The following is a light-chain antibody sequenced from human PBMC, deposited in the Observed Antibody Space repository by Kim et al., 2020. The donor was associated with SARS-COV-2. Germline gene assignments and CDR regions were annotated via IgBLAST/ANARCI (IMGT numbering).Light chain of an antibody. Sequence: SPGERATLSCRASQSVSSSYLAWYQQKPGQAPRLLMYGASSRATGIPDRISGSGSGTDFTLTISRLEPEDFAVYYCQQYGSSPFTFGPGTKVDIK. J-gene: IGKJ3*01. CDR1: QSVSSSY. V-gene: IGKV3-20*01. CDR3: QQYGSSPFT. CDR2: GAS.